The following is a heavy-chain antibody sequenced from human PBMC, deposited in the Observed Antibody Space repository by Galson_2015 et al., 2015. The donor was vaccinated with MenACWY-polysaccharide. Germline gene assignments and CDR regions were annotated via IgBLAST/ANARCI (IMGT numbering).Heavy chain of an antibody. CDR2: ISGRGGST. D-gene: IGHD6-19*01. CDR1: GFPFSSYA. J-gene: IGHJ4*02. CDR3: AKDERSGWFGIFDY. Sequence: LRLSCAASGFPFSSYAMSWVRQAPGKGLEWVSAISGRGGSTYYADSVRGRFTISRDNSKNTLYLQMNSLRAEDTAIYYCAKDERSGWFGIFDYWGQGILVTVSS. V-gene: IGHV3-23*01.